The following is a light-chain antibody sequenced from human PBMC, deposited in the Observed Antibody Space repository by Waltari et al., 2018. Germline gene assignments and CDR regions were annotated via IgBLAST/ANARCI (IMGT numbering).Light chain of an antibody. CDR3: QVWHRSGGQSQWV. CDR1: TVGTQS. V-gene: IGLV3-21*04. CDR2: DDS. Sequence: SYVLTQSASVSVAPGTTAKITCGGNTVGTQSVHWYQQKPGRAPVVVIYDDSDRPSLIPERYSGSNSGNTATLTITRVEVGDEADYFCQVWHRSGGQSQWVFGGGTKVTV. J-gene: IGLJ3*02.